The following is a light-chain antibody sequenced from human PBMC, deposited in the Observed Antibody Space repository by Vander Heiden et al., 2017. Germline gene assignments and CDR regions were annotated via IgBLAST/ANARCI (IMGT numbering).Light chain of an antibody. V-gene: IGKV3-20*01. J-gene: IGKJ1*01. CDR2: DVS. CDR1: RSVSSRF. Sequence: EVVLTQSPGTLSLSPGARATLSCRASRSVSSRFLAWYQQKPGQAPRLLVYDVSTRATGIPDRFSGSGSGTDFTLTIRRLEPEDSAVYYCQQYASSRTFGQGTKVEI. CDR3: QQYASSRT.